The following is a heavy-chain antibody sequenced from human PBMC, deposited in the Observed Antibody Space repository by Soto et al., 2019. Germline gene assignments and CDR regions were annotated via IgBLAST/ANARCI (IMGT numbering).Heavy chain of an antibody. CDR2: IIPLGDIT. CDR3: VRGRDYDPLAF. D-gene: IGHD4-17*01. Sequence: QVQLVQSGAEVKKPGASVKVSCKASRGTFSSYSITWVRQAPGQGLEWMGRIIPLGDITNYAERFEDRVTFTADEPTSTAYMELNSLRSEDTAVYYCVRGRDYDPLAFWGQGTLVTVSS. CDR1: RGTFSSYS. V-gene: IGHV1-69*02. J-gene: IGHJ4*02.